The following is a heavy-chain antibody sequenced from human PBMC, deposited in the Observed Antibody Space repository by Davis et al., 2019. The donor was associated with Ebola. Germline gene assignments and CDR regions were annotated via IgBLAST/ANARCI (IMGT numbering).Heavy chain of an antibody. D-gene: IGHD3-16*01. Sequence: SETLSLTCNVSGASISSGYFSWSWVRQPAGKGLEWIGHIYSRGGNTKYNPSLENRVAISLDTSRNEFSLELSSVTAADTAVYYCARFNSWGYSWFDPWGQGTLVTVSS. CDR2: IYSRGGNT. J-gene: IGHJ5*02. V-gene: IGHV4-61*09. CDR1: GASISSGYFS. CDR3: ARFNSWGYSWFDP.